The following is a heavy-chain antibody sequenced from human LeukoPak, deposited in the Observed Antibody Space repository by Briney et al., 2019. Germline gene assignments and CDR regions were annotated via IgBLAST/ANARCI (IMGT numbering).Heavy chain of an antibody. CDR3: ARVPRRPGIAAAGIGY. Sequence: EASVKVSCKASGYTFTGYYMHWVRQAPGQGLEWMGWINPNSGGTNYAQTFQGRVTMTRDTSISTAYMELSRLRSDDTAVYYCARVPRRPGIAAAGIGYWGQGTLVTVSS. V-gene: IGHV1-2*02. D-gene: IGHD6-13*01. CDR1: GYTFTGYY. CDR2: INPNSGGT. J-gene: IGHJ4*02.